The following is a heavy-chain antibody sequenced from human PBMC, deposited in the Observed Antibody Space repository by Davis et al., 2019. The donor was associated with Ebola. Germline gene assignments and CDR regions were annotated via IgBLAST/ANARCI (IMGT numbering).Heavy chain of an antibody. CDR1: GGSISSHY. J-gene: IGHJ4*02. CDR3: ARHLSYGGNPSKYYFDH. V-gene: IGHV4-59*08. D-gene: IGHD4-23*01. Sequence: MPSETLSLTCTVSGGSISSHYWSWIRQPPGKGLEWIGYIYYSGSTNYNPSLKSRVTISVDTSKNQFSLKLSSVSAADTAVYYCARHLSYGGNPSKYYFDHWGQGTPVTVSS. CDR2: IYYSGST.